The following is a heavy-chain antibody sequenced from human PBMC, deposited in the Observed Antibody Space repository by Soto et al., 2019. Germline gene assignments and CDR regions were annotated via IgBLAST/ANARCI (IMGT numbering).Heavy chain of an antibody. D-gene: IGHD6-19*01. V-gene: IGHV4-34*01. CDR3: ARESKGWYYYYGMDV. J-gene: IGHJ6*02. CDR2: INHSGST. CDR1: GGSFSGYY. Sequence: LSLTCAVYGGSFSGYYWSWIRQPPGKGLEWIGEINHSGSTNYNPSLKSRVTISVDTSKNQFSLKLSSVTAADTAVYYCARESKGWYYYYGMDVWGQGTTVTVSS.